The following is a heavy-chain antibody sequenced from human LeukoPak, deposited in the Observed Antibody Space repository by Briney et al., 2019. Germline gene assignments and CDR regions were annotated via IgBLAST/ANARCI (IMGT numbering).Heavy chain of an antibody. CDR2: INHSGST. J-gene: IGHJ3*02. CDR1: GGSFSGYY. CDR3: ARAWMGAFDI. Sequence: SETLSLTCAVYGGSFSGYYWSWIRQPPGKGLEWIGEINHSGSTKYIPSLKSRVTISVDTSKNQFSLNLGSVTAADTAVYYCARAWMGAFDIWGQGTMATVSS. V-gene: IGHV4-34*01. D-gene: IGHD5-12*01.